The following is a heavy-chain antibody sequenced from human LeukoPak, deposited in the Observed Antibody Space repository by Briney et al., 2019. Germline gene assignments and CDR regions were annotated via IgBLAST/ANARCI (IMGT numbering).Heavy chain of an antibody. Sequence: SETLSLTCSVSGDSMSSHYLSWIRHPPGKGLEWIGHIYISGRSTNTPSLKSRLNIPVHTSKDPFSLKLVSVTRADTAVYYCARDWGRVGLRGFAPGGQGTLVTVSS. V-gene: IGHV4-4*07. J-gene: IGHJ5*02. CDR2: IYISGRS. CDR1: GDSMSSHY. CDR3: ARDWGRVGLRGFAP. D-gene: IGHD3-16*01.